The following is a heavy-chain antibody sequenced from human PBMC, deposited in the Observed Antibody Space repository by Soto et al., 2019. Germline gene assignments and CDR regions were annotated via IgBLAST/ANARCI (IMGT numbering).Heavy chain of an antibody. CDR1: GFTFSSYA. Sequence: PGGSLRLSCAASGFTFSSYAMSWVRQAPGKGLEWVSAISGSGGSTYYADSVKGRFTISRDNSKNTLYLQMNSLRAEDTAVYYCAKVRHYDFWSGYSYDYWGQGTLVSVSS. J-gene: IGHJ4*02. CDR3: AKVRHYDFWSGYSYDY. V-gene: IGHV3-23*01. D-gene: IGHD3-3*01. CDR2: ISGSGGST.